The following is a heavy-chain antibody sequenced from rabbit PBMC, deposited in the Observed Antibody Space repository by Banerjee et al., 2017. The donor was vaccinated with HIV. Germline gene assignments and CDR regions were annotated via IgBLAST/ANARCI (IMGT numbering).Heavy chain of an antibody. CDR2: VYAGSSGST. D-gene: IGHD2-1*01. V-gene: IGHV1S45*01. CDR3: ARYGGDYYYNL. CDR1: GFSFSNSYW. Sequence: QEQLVESGGGLVKPEGSLTLTCTASGFSFSNSYWICWVRQAPGKGLEWIACVYAGSSGSTGYASWAKGRFTISKASSTTVTLQMTSLTDADTAIYFCARYGGDYYYNLWGPGTLVTV. J-gene: IGHJ4*01.